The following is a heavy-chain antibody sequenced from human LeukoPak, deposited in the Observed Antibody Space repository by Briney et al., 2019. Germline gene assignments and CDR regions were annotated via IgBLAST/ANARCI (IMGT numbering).Heavy chain of an antibody. Sequence: PSGTLSLTCGVSGGSISNTNWWSWVRQPPGQGLEWIGEISLTGLTHYNPSLESRVTVSLDKSKNQLSRNLTSVTAADTAVYYCSRENGAFSPFGYWGQGTLVTVSS. CDR3: SRENGAFSPFGY. CDR2: ISLTGLT. V-gene: IGHV4-4*02. J-gene: IGHJ4*02. D-gene: IGHD2-8*01. CDR1: GGSISNTNW.